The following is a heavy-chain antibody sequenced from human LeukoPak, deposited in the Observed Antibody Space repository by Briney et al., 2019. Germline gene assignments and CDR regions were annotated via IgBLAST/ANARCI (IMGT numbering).Heavy chain of an antibody. Sequence: SQTLSLTCAISGDSVSSNSAAWNWIRQSLSRGLEWLGRTYYRSKWYNDYAVSVKSRITINPDTSKNQFSLQLNSVTPEDTAVYYCARAGHIWHYGSGSYLYYFDYWGQGILVTVSS. J-gene: IGHJ4*02. D-gene: IGHD3-10*01. CDR2: TYYRSKWYN. CDR1: GDSVSSNSAA. V-gene: IGHV6-1*01. CDR3: ARAGHIWHYGSGSYLYYFDY.